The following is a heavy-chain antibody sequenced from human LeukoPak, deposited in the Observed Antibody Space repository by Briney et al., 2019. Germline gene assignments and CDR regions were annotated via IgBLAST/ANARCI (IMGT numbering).Heavy chain of an antibody. V-gene: IGHV4-59*04. J-gene: IGHJ4*02. CDR3: ARRILPYIPIGGARTYYFDS. CDR1: GGSISSYY. Sequence: SETLSLTCTVSGGSISSYYWSWIRQPPGKGLEWIGYIYYSGSTYYNPSLKSRVTISVDTSKNQFSLKLSSVTAADTAVYYCARRILPYIPIGGARTYYFDSWGQGPLVTVSS. D-gene: IGHD1-26*01. CDR2: IYYSGST.